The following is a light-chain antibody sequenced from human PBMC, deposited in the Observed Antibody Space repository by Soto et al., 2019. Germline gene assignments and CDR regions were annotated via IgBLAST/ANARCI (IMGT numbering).Light chain of an antibody. CDR2: DVN. CDR1: SSDVGRYIY. Sequence: QSALTQPASVSGSPGQSITISCTGTSSDVGRYIYVSWYRHHPGKAPKLMIYDVNNRPSGVSNRFSGSKSGNTASLTISGLQAGDEADYYCCSYTSSSTYVFGTGTKLTVL. V-gene: IGLV2-14*03. CDR3: CSYTSSSTYV. J-gene: IGLJ1*01.